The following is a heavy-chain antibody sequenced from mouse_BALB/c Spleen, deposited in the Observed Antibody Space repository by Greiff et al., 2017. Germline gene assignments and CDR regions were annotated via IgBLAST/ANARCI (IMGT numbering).Heavy chain of an antibody. CDR2: IWAGGST. D-gene: IGHD2-10*02. CDR3: ARDSPYGNYYAMDY. CDR1: GFSLTSYG. V-gene: IGHV2-9*02. J-gene: IGHJ4*01. Sequence: VKLMESGPGLVAPSQSLSITCTVSGFSLTSYGVSWVRQPPGKGLEWLGVIWAGGSTNYNSALMSRLSISKDNSKSQVFLKMNSLQTDDTAMYYCARDSPYGNYYAMDYWGQGTSVTVSS.